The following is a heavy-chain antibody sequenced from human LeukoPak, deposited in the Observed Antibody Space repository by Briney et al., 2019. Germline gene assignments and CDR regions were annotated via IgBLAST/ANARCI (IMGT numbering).Heavy chain of an antibody. CDR2: ISGGGVAI. J-gene: IGHJ4*02. CDR3: AKDGFDYYDSSGYYYFNY. V-gene: IGHV3-23*01. D-gene: IGHD3-22*01. Sequence: SGGSLRLSCSASGFTFSSYAMHWVRQAPGKGLQWVSAISGGGVAIYYADSVKGRFTISRDNSKNTLYLQMNSLRAEDTAVYYCAKDGFDYYDSSGYYYFNYWGQGTLVTVSS. CDR1: GFTFSSYA.